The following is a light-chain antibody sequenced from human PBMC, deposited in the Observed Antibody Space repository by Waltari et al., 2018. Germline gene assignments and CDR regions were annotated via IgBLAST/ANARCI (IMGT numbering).Light chain of an antibody. CDR3: TSYASSSTLV. CDR2: DVG. V-gene: IGLV2-14*03. J-gene: IGLJ2*01. Sequence: QSALTQPASVSGSPGQSITISCTGLSSDVGGYNYVSWYQQHPGKAPKVWIYDVGYRPSGFSSRFSGSKSGNTASLTISGLQAEDEADYYCTSYASSSTLVFGGGTKLTVL. CDR1: SSDVGGYNY.